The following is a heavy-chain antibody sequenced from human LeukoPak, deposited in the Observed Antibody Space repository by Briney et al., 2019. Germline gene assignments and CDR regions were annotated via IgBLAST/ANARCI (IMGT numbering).Heavy chain of an antibody. V-gene: IGHV4-39*07. CDR3: ARPGRRAYYGSGSYYGY. Sequence: SETLSLTCTVSGASVSGSAYYWGWIRQPPGKGLEWIGNIYYNGSTYYNPSLKSRVTISVDTSKNQFSLKLSSVTAADTAVYYCARPGRRAYYGSGSYYGYWGQGTLVTVSS. CDR1: GASVSGSAYY. D-gene: IGHD3-10*01. J-gene: IGHJ4*02. CDR2: IYYNGST.